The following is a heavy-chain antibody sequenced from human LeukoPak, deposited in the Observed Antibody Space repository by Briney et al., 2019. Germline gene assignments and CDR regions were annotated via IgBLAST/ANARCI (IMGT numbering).Heavy chain of an antibody. CDR2: INGDGRDK. D-gene: IGHD3-9*01. V-gene: IGHV3-7*01. J-gene: IGHJ4*02. CDR3: ARGVDSAIDW. Sequence: GVSLRLSCAASGVTFSCYWMNWVRQAPGKGLEWVANINGDGRDKYYVGSVRGRFTISRDNADNALYLQMNSLRGDDTALYYCARGVDSAIDWWGQGTLVTVSS. CDR1: GVTFSCYW.